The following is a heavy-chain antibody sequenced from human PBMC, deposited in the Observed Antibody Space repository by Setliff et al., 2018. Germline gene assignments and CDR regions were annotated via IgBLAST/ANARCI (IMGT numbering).Heavy chain of an antibody. CDR2: LYYTGDT. D-gene: IGHD3-10*01. V-gene: IGHV4-39*01. Sequence: PAETLSRTCTVSGGSLRSNFWGWIRQSPGKGLEWIGSLYYTGDTYYNPSLKSRVTMSVDMSKNQFSLKLRSVTAADTAVYSCARPVGIRGRGYNYYYYYMDVWGKGTTVT. J-gene: IGHJ6*03. CDR1: GGSLRSNF. CDR3: ARPVGIRGRGYNYYYYYMDV.